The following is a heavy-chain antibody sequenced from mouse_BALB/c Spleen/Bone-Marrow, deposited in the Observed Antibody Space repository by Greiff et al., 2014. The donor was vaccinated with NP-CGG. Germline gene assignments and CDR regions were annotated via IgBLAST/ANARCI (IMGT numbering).Heavy chain of an antibody. J-gene: IGHJ4*01. CDR1: GYTFTEYT. Sequence: EVKLVESGPELVKPGASVKMSCKPSGYTFTEYTMHWVKQSHGKSLEWIGGINPNNGGTSYNQKFKGKATLTVDKSSSTAYMELRSLTSEDSAVYYCARLGLVTVAMDYWGQGTSVTVSS. CDR2: INPNNGGT. D-gene: IGHD2-12*01. CDR3: ARLGLVTVAMDY. V-gene: IGHV1-22*01.